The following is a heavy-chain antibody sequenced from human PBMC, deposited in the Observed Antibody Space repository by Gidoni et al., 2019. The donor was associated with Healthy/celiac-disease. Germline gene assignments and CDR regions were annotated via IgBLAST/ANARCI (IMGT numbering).Heavy chain of an antibody. CDR2: IKQDGSEK. V-gene: IGHV3-7*04. J-gene: IGHJ4*02. CDR1: GFPFSSHW. D-gene: IGHD3-10*01. Sequence: QLVESGGGLVHPGGSLRLACAPSGFPFSSHWMSWVRKAPGKGLEWVANIKQDGSEKYYVDSGKGRFTISRDNAKNSLYLQMNSLRAEDTAVYYCARDKIGSGSFDYWGQGTLVTVSS. CDR3: ARDKIGSGSFDY.